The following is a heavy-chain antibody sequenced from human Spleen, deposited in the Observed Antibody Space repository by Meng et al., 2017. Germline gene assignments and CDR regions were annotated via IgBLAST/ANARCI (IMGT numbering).Heavy chain of an antibody. CDR3: AREGRYSRLNWFDP. Sequence: QLPLQQWGAGLLKPSATLSLTCAVYGGSFSGYYWSWIRQPPGKGLEWIGEINHSGSTNYNPSLKSRVTISVDTSKNQFSLKLSSVTAADTAVYYCAREGRYSRLNWFDPWGQGTLVTVSS. CDR2: INHSGST. D-gene: IGHD6-13*01. J-gene: IGHJ5*02. CDR1: GGSFSGYY. V-gene: IGHV4-34*01.